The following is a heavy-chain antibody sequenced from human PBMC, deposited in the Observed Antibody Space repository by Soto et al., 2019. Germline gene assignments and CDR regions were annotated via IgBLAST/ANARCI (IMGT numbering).Heavy chain of an antibody. D-gene: IGHD5-18*01. V-gene: IGHV3-9*01. CDR1: GFTFDDSA. CDR2: ISWNSGSM. J-gene: IGHJ4*02. Sequence: PGGSLRLSCAASGFTFDDSAMHWVRQAPGKGLEWVSSISWNSGSMGYADSVKGRFTISRDNAQNSLYLQMNSLSTEDTAFYYCAKDITRYTYGPYFDYWGQGTLVTVSS. CDR3: AKDITRYTYGPYFDY.